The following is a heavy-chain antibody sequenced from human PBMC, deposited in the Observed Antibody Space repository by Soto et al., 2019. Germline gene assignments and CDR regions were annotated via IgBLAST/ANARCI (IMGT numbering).Heavy chain of an antibody. D-gene: IGHD3-22*01. Sequence: TSETLSLTCSVSGDSISNSRFYWAWIRQPPGEGLEWIGSIYHTGNAYYNPPLKSRVTIFVDTSKNQFSLKLTSVTAADTALYYCARDYFDSSDYTTNWFDPWGQGTLVTVS. CDR2: IYHTGNA. CDR1: GDSISNSRFY. CDR3: ARDYFDSSDYTTNWFDP. V-gene: IGHV4-39*01. J-gene: IGHJ5*02.